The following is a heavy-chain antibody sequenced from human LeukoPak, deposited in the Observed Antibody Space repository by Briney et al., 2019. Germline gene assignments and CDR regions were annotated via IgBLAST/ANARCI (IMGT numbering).Heavy chain of an antibody. CDR2: IDPDSGHT. CDR1: GYTFTGYY. CDR3: ARTRDLTVPEFDY. J-gene: IGHJ4*02. V-gene: IGHV1-2*02. Sequence: ASVKVSCKASGYTFTGYYMHWVRQAPGQGLEWMGWIDPDSGHTNYAQKFQGRVTMTRDTSISTAYMELSRLRSDDTAVYYCARTRDLTVPEFDYWGQGTLVTLSS. D-gene: IGHD4-17*01.